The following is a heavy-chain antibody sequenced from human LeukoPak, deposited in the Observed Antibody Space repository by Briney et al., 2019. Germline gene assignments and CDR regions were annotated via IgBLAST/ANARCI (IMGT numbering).Heavy chain of an antibody. CDR1: GGSISSSTYY. CDR3: VRGDPYWFDS. CDR2: ICYSGST. J-gene: IGHJ5*01. V-gene: IGHV4-39*01. Sequence: SETLSLTCNVSGGSISSSTYYWGWIRQPPGKGLEWIASICYSGSTYQNPSLQSRVTISKDTSKNQFSLDLKSVTATDTAVYYCVRGDPYWFDSWGQGILLTVSS.